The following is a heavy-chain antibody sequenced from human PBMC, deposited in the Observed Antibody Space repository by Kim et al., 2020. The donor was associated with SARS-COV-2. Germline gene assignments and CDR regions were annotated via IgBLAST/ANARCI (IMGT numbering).Heavy chain of an antibody. Sequence: SETLSLTCTVSGGSISSYYWSWIRQPPGKGLEWIGYIYYSGSTNYNPSLKSRVTISVDTSKNQFSLKLRSVIAADTAVYYCARERAFGESSLYYYGMDV. CDR3: ARERAFGESSLYYYGMDV. J-gene: IGHJ6*01. V-gene: IGHV4-59*01. CDR2: IYYSGST. CDR1: GGSISSYY. D-gene: IGHD3-10*01.